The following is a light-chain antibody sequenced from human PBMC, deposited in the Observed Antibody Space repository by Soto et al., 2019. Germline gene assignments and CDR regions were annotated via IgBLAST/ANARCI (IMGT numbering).Light chain of an antibody. CDR3: CSYAGSSTYV. J-gene: IGLJ1*01. CDR2: EGS. Sequence: QSVLTQPASVSGPPGQSITISCTGTSSDVGSYNLVSWYQHHPGKAPKLMIYEGSKRPSGVSNRFSGSKSGNTASLTISGLQAEDEADYYCCSYAGSSTYVFGTGTKVTVL. CDR1: SSDVGSYNL. V-gene: IGLV2-23*01.